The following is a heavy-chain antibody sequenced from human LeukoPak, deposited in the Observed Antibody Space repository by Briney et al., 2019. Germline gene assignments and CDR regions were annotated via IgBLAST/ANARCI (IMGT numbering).Heavy chain of an antibody. CDR3: ARELGLYCSSTSCETYYMDV. CDR1: GGSISSSSYY. J-gene: IGHJ6*03. CDR2: IYYSGST. Sequence: SETLSLTCTVSGGSISSSSYYWGWIRQPPGKGLEWIGSIYYSGSTYYNPSLKSRVTISVDTSKNQFSLKLSSVTAADTAVYYCARELGLYCSSTSCETYYMDVWGKGTTVTVSS. V-gene: IGHV4-39*07. D-gene: IGHD2-2*01.